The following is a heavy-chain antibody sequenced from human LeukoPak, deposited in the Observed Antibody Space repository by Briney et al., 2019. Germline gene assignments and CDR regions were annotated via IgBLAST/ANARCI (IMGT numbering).Heavy chain of an antibody. Sequence: GGSLRLSCAASGFTFSSYAMSWVRQAPGKGLEWVSAISGSGGSTYYADSVKVRFTISRDNSKNTLYLQMNSLRAEDTAVYYCAKLPYYYGSGFDYWGQGTLVTVSS. V-gene: IGHV3-23*01. CDR1: GFTFSSYA. CDR3: AKLPYYYGSGFDY. CDR2: ISGSGGST. D-gene: IGHD3-10*01. J-gene: IGHJ4*02.